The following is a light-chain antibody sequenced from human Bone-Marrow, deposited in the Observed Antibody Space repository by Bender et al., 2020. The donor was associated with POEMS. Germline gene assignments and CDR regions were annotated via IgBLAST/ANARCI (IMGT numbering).Light chain of an antibody. CDR1: SNDVGGYDY. Sequence: QSALTQPASISGSPGQSITISCTGTSNDVGGYDYVSWYQQHPGKAPKLMIYDVIMRPSGVPDRFSGSKSGNTASLTVSGLQAEDEADYYCCSFAGTHTFDVFGTGTRVTVL. V-gene: IGLV2-8*01. CDR2: DVI. CDR3: CSFAGTHTFDV. J-gene: IGLJ1*01.